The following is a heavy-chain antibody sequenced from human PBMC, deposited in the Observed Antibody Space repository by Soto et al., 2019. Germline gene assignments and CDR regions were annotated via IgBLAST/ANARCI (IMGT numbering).Heavy chain of an antibody. V-gene: IGHV2-5*02. CDR1: GFSLSTSGVG. Sequence: QITLKASGPTLVKPTQTLTLTCTFSGFSLSTSGVGVGWIRQTPGKALEWLALIYWDDDKRYSPSLKSRLTITKDTSKNQVVLTITNMDPVDTATYYCAHVYGGYNNFDYWGQGTVVTVSS. D-gene: IGHD5-12*01. CDR3: AHVYGGYNNFDY. J-gene: IGHJ4*02. CDR2: IYWDDDK.